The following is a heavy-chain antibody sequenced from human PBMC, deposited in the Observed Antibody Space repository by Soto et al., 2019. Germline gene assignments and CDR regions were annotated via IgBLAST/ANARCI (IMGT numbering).Heavy chain of an antibody. V-gene: IGHV4-30-4*01. Sequence: SETLSLTCTVSGGSISSGDYYWSWIRQPPGKGLEWIGYIYYSGSTYYNPSLRSRVTISVDTSKNQFSLKLSSVTAADTAVYYCARGRADYDFWSGTPWGQGTLVTVSS. D-gene: IGHD3-3*01. CDR1: GGSISSGDYY. CDR3: ARGRADYDFWSGTP. CDR2: IYYSGST. J-gene: IGHJ5*02.